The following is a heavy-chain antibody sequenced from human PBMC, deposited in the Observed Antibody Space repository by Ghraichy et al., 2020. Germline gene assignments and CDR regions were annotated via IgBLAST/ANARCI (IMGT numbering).Heavy chain of an antibody. V-gene: IGHV3-7*01. Sequence: LSLTCAASGFTFSSYWMSWVRQPPGKGLEWVANIIPDGREKYYVDSVKGRFTISRDNAKKSLYLQMNSLRAEDTAVYYCARGDYYDRSGYYIDAFDIWGQGTMVTVSS. J-gene: IGHJ3*02. D-gene: IGHD3-22*01. CDR2: IIPDGREK. CDR1: GFTFSSYW. CDR3: ARGDYYDRSGYYIDAFDI.